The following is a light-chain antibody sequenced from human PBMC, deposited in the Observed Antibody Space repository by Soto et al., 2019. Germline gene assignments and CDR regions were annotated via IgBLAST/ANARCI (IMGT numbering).Light chain of an antibody. CDR1: QSVSTRY. CDR3: HQLGSSPLACT. CDR2: GAS. J-gene: IGKJ2*02. V-gene: IGKV3-20*01. Sequence: ESMLTQSPGTLSLSPGERATLSCRASQSVSTRYLAWYQPKPGQAPRLLIYGASIRAAGIPDRFSGSGSGTDFTRTISRLEPEDFAVYYCHQLGSSPLACTFGQGTKLEI.